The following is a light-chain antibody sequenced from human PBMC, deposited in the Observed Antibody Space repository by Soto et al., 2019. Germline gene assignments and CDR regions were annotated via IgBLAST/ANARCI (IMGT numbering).Light chain of an antibody. V-gene: IGLV2-14*01. CDR3: SSYTSSDTHV. CDR2: EVS. Sequence: QSALTQPASVSGSPGQSITISCTGTTSDVGLYNYVSWYQQHPGKAPKLMISEVSNRPSGVSNRFSGSKSGNTASLTISGLQAEDEADYYCSSYTSSDTHVFGAGTKLTVL. J-gene: IGLJ2*01. CDR1: TSDVGLYNY.